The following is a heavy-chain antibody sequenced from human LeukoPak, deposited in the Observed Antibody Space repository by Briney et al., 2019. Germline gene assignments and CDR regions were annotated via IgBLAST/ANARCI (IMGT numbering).Heavy chain of an antibody. CDR3: ARLKSEPRYNYGEFDY. D-gene: IGHD5-18*01. CDR2: ISGGGGNT. V-gene: IGHV3-23*01. CDR1: GFTFSAYA. Sequence: GGSLRLSCAASGFTFSAYAMNWVRQAPGKGLEWVSAISGGGGNTYYADSVKGRFTISRDNAKNTLYLQVNSLTAEDTAVYYCARLKSEPRYNYGEFDYWGQGTLVTVSS. J-gene: IGHJ4*02.